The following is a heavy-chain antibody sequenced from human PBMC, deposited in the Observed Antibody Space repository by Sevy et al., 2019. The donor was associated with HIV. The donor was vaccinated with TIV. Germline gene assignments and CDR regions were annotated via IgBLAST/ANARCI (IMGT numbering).Heavy chain of an antibody. J-gene: IGHJ4*02. CDR3: SATREYYSDSYGYFDY. CDR1: GHTLTDLS. D-gene: IGHD3-22*01. CDR2: FDPEDGER. Sequence: ASVKVSCKASGHTLTDLSMHWVRQAPGKGFEWIGRFDPEDGERIYAQKFQGRVTMTEDTSTDTTYMELSRLGSEDTAVYYCSATREYYSDSYGYFDYWGQGTLVTVSS. V-gene: IGHV1-24*01.